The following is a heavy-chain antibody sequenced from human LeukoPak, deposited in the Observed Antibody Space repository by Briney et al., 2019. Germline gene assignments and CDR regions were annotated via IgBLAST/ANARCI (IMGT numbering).Heavy chain of an antibody. V-gene: IGHV4-59*01. CDR3: ARTSNFWSPSFDS. CDR1: GGSIRSDF. CDR2: VYYSGST. D-gene: IGHD3-3*01. Sequence: SETLSLTCTVSGGSIRSDFWSWIRQPPGKGLEWIGYVYYSGSTNYSPSLNSRVTISIDTSKNKFSLKLTSVTAADTAVYYCARTSNFWSPSFDSWGQGARVPVSS. J-gene: IGHJ4*02.